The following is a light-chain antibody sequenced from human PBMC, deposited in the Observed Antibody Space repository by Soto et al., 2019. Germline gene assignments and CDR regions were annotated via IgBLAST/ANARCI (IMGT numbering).Light chain of an antibody. J-gene: IGLJ3*02. CDR2: GNN. Sequence: QPVLTQPPSVSGAPGQRVTISCTGSSSNIGARFDVQWYQQLPGTAPKLVIYGNNDRPPGVPDRFSGSKSGTSASLAITGLQAEDEGDYHCQSYDSRSAWVFGGGTQLTVL. CDR3: QSYDSRSAWV. CDR1: SSNIGARFD. V-gene: IGLV1-40*01.